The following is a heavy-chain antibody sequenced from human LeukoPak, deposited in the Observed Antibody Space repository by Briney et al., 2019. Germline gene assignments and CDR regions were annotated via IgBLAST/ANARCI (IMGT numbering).Heavy chain of an antibody. CDR2: ISAYNGNT. CDR1: GYTFTSYG. J-gene: IGHJ4*02. Sequence: GASVKVSCKASGYTFTSYGISWVRQAPGQGLEWMGWISAYNGNTNNAQKLQVRVTMTTDTSTSTAYMELRSLRSDDTAVYYCARTPKASYYGDISGLPCLDYWGQGTLVTVSS. CDR3: ARTPKASYYGDISGLPCLDY. D-gene: IGHD4-17*01. V-gene: IGHV1-18*01.